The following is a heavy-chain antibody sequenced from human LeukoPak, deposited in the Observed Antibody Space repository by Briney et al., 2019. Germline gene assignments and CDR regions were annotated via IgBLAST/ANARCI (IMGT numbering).Heavy chain of an antibody. V-gene: IGHV3-23*01. Sequence: GGSLRLSCAASGFTFSSYAMSWVHQAPGKGLEWVSGISDAGAITYHADSVKGRFTISRSQSTNTLYLQMESLRAEDTSLYYCARGGTTWHGFDSWGQGTLVTVSS. CDR1: GFTFSSYA. D-gene: IGHD1-14*01. CDR2: ISDAGAIT. J-gene: IGHJ4*02. CDR3: ARGGTTWHGFDS.